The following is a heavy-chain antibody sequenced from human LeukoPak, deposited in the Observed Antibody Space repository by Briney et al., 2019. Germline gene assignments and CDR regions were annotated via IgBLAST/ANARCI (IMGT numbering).Heavy chain of an antibody. CDR3: ARSGHYGIDL. J-gene: IGHJ3*01. V-gene: IGHV3-43D*04. Sequence: HPGGSLRLSCVASRFAFDDYAMDWVRQHPGKGLEWVSFITWDGITTSYVDSVKGRFTISRDNSKNSLYLQLDSLRVEDSALYYCARSGHYGIDLWGQGTMVTVSS. D-gene: IGHD3-3*01. CDR2: ITWDGITT. CDR1: RFAFDDYA.